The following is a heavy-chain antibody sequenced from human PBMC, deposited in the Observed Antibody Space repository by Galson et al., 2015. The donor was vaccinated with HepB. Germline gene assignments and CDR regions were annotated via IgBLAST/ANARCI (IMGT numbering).Heavy chain of an antibody. CDR1: GGSIKNSYYY. D-gene: IGHD6-13*01. CDR3: ARHSTAAGTKWFDP. J-gene: IGHJ5*02. CDR2: IYYSGTT. Sequence: ETLSLTCSVSGGSIKNSYYYWGWIRQPPGKGLEWIASIYYSGTTYYNPSLKSRVTISVDTSKNQFSLKLSSVTAADTAVYYCARHSTAAGTKWFDPWGQGTLVTVSS. V-gene: IGHV4-39*01.